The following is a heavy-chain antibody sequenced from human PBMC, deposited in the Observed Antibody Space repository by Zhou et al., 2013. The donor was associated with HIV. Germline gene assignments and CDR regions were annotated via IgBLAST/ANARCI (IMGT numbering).Heavy chain of an antibody. CDR1: GFTFSSYA. V-gene: IGHV1-69*13. J-gene: IGHJ4*02. CDR2: IIPVFGTT. CDR3: ARTPSISYYLHYVDY. Sequence: QIQLVQSGPEVKKPGASVKVSCKASGFTFSSYAISWVRQAPGQGLEWMGRIIPVFGTTNYAQKFQGRVTITADQSTSTAYMELSSLRSGDTAIYYCARTPSISYYLHYVDYWGQGTLVTVSS. D-gene: IGHD1-26*01.